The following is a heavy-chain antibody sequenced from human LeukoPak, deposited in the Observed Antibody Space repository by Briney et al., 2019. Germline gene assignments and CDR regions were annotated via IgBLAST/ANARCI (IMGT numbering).Heavy chain of an antibody. D-gene: IGHD2-2*01. Sequence: ASVKVSCKASGYTFTSYGISRVRQAPGQGLEWMGWISAYNGNTNYAQKLQGRVTMTTDTSTSTAYMELRSLRSDDTAVYYCARDTLGYCSSTSCYPRRDLDYWGQGTLVTVSS. V-gene: IGHV1-18*01. CDR3: ARDTLGYCSSTSCYPRRDLDY. CDR1: GYTFTSYG. CDR2: ISAYNGNT. J-gene: IGHJ4*02.